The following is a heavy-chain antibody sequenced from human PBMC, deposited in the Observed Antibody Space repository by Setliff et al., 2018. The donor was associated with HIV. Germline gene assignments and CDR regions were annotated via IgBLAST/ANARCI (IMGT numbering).Heavy chain of an antibody. V-gene: IGHV3-49*02. D-gene: IGHD3-22*01. CDR3: TRTFFHSSGYYHNLQPFDY. J-gene: IGHJ4*02. Sequence: WIRQPPGRGLEWVGFIRSKAYGGTTEYAASVKGRFTISRDDSKSIAYLQMNSLKTEDTAVYYCTRTFFHSSGYYHNLQPFDYWGQGTLVTVSS. CDR2: IRSKAYGGTT.